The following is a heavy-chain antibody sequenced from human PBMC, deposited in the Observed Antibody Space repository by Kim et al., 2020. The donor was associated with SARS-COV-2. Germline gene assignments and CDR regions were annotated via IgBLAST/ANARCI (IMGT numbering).Heavy chain of an antibody. D-gene: IGHD3-10*01. J-gene: IGHJ4*02. V-gene: IGHV3-11*06. CDR3: AREKWRLLWFGEGDGYTDY. Sequence: GRFTISRDTAKNSLYLQMNSLRAEDTAVYYCAREKWRLLWFGEGDGYTDYWGQGTLVTVSS.